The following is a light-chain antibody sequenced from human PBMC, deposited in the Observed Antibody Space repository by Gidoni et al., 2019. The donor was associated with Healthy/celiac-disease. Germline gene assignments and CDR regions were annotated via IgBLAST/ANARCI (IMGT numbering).Light chain of an antibody. J-gene: IGKJ3*01. Sequence: EIVLTQSPATLSLSPGERATLSCRASQSVSSYLAWYQQKPGQAPRLLTYVASNRATGIPARFSGSGSGTDFTLTISSLEPEDFAVYYCQQRSNWPLTFGPGTKVDIK. CDR2: VAS. CDR1: QSVSSY. CDR3: QQRSNWPLT. V-gene: IGKV3-11*01.